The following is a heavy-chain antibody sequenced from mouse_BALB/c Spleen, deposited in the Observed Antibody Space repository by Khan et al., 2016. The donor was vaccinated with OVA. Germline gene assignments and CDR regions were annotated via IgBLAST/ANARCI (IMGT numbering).Heavy chain of an antibody. CDR1: GFSLTNYG. Sequence: QVQLKESGPGLVAPSQSLSITCTISGFSLTNYGVHWVRQPPGKGLEWLVVIWSDGSTTYNSALKSRLTIRKDNSKSQVFLKMNGLQTDDTAMYFCARQPYYHYNIMDYWGQGTSVTVSS. J-gene: IGHJ4*01. CDR3: ARQPYYHYNIMDY. D-gene: IGHD2-10*01. V-gene: IGHV2-6-1*01. CDR2: IWSDGST.